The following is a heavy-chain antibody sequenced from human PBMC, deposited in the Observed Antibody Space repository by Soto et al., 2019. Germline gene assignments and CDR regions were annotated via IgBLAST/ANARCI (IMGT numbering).Heavy chain of an antibody. Sequence: PGGSLRLSCAASGFSFSGSAMHWVRQASGKGLEWVGRIRSKTHNHATAYAAPVEGRFTISRDDSTNTAYLQMNSLKTEDTAVYYCTRQGRGQGRDYLDNTVDSASIDQWGQGTLVTVSS. D-gene: IGHD3-16*01. CDR2: IRSKTHNHAT. CDR3: TRQGRGQGRDYLDNTVDSASIDQ. J-gene: IGHJ4*02. V-gene: IGHV3-73*01. CDR1: GFSFSGSA.